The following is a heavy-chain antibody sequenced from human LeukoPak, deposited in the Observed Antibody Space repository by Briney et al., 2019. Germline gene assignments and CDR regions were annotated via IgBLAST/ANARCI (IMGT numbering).Heavy chain of an antibody. J-gene: IGHJ3*01. Sequence: KPSETLSLTCTVSGGSVGSGSYYWSWIRQPPGKGLDWTGYIHYSGSTNYSPSLKSRVTISVDTSKNQFSLKLSSVTAADTAVYYCARVPGGGTAANWGQGTMVTVSS. V-gene: IGHV4-61*01. CDR2: IHYSGST. D-gene: IGHD1-7*01. CDR3: ARVPGGGTAAN. CDR1: GGSVGSGSYY.